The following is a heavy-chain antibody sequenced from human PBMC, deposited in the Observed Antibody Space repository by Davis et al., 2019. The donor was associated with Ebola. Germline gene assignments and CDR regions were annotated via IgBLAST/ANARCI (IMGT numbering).Heavy chain of an antibody. CDR2: ITHSGST. V-gene: IGHV4-34*01. CDR3: ARRGGVDV. J-gene: IGHJ6*02. Sequence: MPSETLSLTCAVYACSFIGYYWRWTRQPPGKGLGWIGEITHSGSTTYNPSLKSRVTISVDTSKNQFSLKLSSVTAADTAVYYCARRGGVDVWGQGTTVTVSS. CDR1: ACSFIGYY. D-gene: IGHD3-10*01.